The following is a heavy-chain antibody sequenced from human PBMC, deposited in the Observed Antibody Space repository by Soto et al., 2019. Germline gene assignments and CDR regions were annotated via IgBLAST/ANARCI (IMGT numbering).Heavy chain of an antibody. V-gene: IGHV3-73*01. J-gene: IGHJ4*02. Sequence: GGSLRLSCAASGFTFSGTVIHWVRQAPGKGLEWVGHIRSRDENYATEYSASVKGRFIISRDDIKNMAYLQVNSLKTEDTAVYYGAITSYGDYGSFDYWGQRTPVTVSS. CDR3: AITSYGDYGSFDY. D-gene: IGHD4-17*01. CDR1: GFTFSGTV. CDR2: IRSRDENYAT.